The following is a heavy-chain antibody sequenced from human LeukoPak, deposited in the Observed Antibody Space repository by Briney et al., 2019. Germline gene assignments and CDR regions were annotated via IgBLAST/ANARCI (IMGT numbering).Heavy chain of an antibody. D-gene: IGHD2-2*01. Sequence: GESLKISCKGSGYSFTSYWIGWVRQMPGKGLEWMGIIYPGDSDTRYSPSFQGQVTISADKSISTAYLQWSSLKASDTAMYYCARRYCSSTSCYPFGYWGQGTLVTVSS. CDR1: GYSFTSYW. J-gene: IGHJ4*02. V-gene: IGHV5-51*01. CDR2: IYPGDSDT. CDR3: ARRYCSSTSCYPFGY.